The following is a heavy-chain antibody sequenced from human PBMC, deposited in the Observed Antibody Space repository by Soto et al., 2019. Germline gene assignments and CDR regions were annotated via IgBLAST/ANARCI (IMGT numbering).Heavy chain of an antibody. V-gene: IGHV4-59*08. D-gene: IGHD3-10*01. CDR1: GGSMISYY. Sequence: SETLSLTCTVSGGSMISYYWSWIRQPPGRGLEWIGFIYYAGSTKYNPSLNSRVTISVDTSKNQFSLTVTSVTAATTAVSYCARVGEGHPYYYGSGSYRLDPWGEGTLVTVSS. CDR3: ARVGEGHPYYYGSGSYRLDP. J-gene: IGHJ5*02. CDR2: IYYAGST.